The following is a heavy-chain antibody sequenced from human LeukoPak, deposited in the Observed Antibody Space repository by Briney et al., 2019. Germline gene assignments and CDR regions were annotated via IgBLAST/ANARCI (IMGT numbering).Heavy chain of an antibody. Sequence: ASVKVSCKASGYTFTSYGISWVRQAPGQGLEWMGWISAYNGNTNYAQKLQVRVTMTTDTSTSTAYMELRSLRSDDTAVYYCARDAIAAAGTSWFDPWGQGTLVTVSS. CDR2: ISAYNGNT. CDR3: ARDAIAAAGTSWFDP. D-gene: IGHD6-13*01. V-gene: IGHV1-18*01. J-gene: IGHJ5*02. CDR1: GYTFTSYG.